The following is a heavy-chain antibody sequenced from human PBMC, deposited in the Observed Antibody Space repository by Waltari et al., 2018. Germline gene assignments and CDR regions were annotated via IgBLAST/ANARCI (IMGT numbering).Heavy chain of an antibody. CDR2: IYSGGST. D-gene: IGHD2-21*01. V-gene: IGHV3-53*01. Sequence: VQLVESGGGLIQPGGSLRLSCAASGFTVSSNYMSWVRQAPGKGLEWVSVIYSGGSTYYADSVKGRFTISRDNSKNTLYLQMNSLRAEDTAVYYCARVYWGRDRMYYGMDVWGQGTTVTVSS. J-gene: IGHJ6*02. CDR1: GFTVSSNY. CDR3: ARVYWGRDRMYYGMDV.